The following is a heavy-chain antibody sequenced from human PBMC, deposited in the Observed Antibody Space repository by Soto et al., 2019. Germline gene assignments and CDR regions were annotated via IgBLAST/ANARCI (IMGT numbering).Heavy chain of an antibody. D-gene: IGHD2-21*02. V-gene: IGHV3-66*01. Sequence: EVQLVESGGGLVQPGGSLRLSCAASGFTVSRNYMTWVRQAPGKGLEWVSVIYSGGSTYYADSVKGRFTISRDNSKNTLYFQMNSLRAEDTAVYYCARSGGNYWFDPWGQGTLVTVSS. CDR1: GFTVSRNY. CDR2: IYSGGST. J-gene: IGHJ5*02. CDR3: ARSGGNYWFDP.